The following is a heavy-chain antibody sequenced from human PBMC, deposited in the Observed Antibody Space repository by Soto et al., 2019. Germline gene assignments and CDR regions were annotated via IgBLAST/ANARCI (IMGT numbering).Heavy chain of an antibody. V-gene: IGHV4-30-2*01. Sequence: SETLSLTCAVSGGSINSGGYSWSWIRQPPGKGLEWIGYIYHSGSTYYNPSLKSRVTISVDRSKNQFSLKLSSVTAADTAVYYCARVPSPWGQGTLVTVSS. CDR2: IYHSGST. CDR3: ARVPSP. CDR1: GGSINSGGYS. J-gene: IGHJ5*02.